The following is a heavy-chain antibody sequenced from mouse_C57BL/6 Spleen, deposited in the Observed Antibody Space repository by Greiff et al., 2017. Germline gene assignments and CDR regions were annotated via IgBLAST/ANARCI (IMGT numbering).Heavy chain of an antibody. V-gene: IGHV1-59*01. Sequence: QVQLQQPGAELVRPGTSVKLSCKASGYTFTSYWMHWVKQRPGQGLEWIGVIDPSDSYTNYNQKFKGKATLTVDTSSSTAYMQLSSLTSEDSAVYYCARLWIYYGNYPYFDYWGQGTTLTVSS. CDR1: GYTFTSYW. CDR3: ARLWIYYGNYPYFDY. J-gene: IGHJ2*01. D-gene: IGHD2-1*01. CDR2: IDPSDSYT.